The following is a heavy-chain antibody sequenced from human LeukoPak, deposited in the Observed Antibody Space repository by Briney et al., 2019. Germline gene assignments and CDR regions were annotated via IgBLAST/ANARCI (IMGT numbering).Heavy chain of an antibody. D-gene: IGHD6-19*01. V-gene: IGHV1-3*01. Sequence: GASVKVSCKASGYNFTSYAVHWVRQAPGQRLEWMGWINAGNGNTKYSQKFQGRVTITRDTSASTAYMELSGLGSEDTAVYYCARDEGMAVAGLDYWGQGTLVTVSS. J-gene: IGHJ4*02. CDR1: GYNFTSYA. CDR2: INAGNGNT. CDR3: ARDEGMAVAGLDY.